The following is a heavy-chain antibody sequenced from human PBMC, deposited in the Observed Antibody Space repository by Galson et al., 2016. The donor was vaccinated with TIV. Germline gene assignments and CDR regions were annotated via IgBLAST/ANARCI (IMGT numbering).Heavy chain of an antibody. CDR1: GYNFASYW. Sequence: QSGAEVKKAGESLKISCKGSGYNFASYWIGWVRQMPGKGLEWMGVTYPGNSETRYSPPFHGQVTISADKSIGTAFLQWGSLKASDTAVYYCARHSASAFPSHFDVWGQGTLVTVSS. CDR3: ARHSASAFPSHFDV. J-gene: IGHJ4*02. V-gene: IGHV5-51*01. CDR2: TYPGNSET. D-gene: IGHD6-25*01.